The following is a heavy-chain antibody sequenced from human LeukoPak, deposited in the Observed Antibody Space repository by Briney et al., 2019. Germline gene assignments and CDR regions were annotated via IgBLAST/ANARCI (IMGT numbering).Heavy chain of an antibody. CDR2: IHESRGST. V-gene: IGHV3-23*01. J-gene: IGHJ6*02. CDR3: ARAGSALWFGEFLYYYYGMDV. Sequence: GGSLRLSCAASGFTFSSYAMSWVRQAPGKGLEWVSGIHESRGSTYYADSVKGRFTISRDNSKNTLYLQMNSLRVEDTAVYYCARAGSALWFGEFLYYYYGMDVWGQGTTVTVSS. CDR1: GFTFSSYA. D-gene: IGHD3-10*01.